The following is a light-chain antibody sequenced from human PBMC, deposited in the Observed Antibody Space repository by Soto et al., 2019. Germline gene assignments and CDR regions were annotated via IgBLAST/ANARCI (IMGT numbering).Light chain of an antibody. Sequence: DIQMTQTPSSLSASVGDRVTITCRASQSINSCLNWYQQKPGKAPNLLIYAASSLQSGVPSRFSGSGSGTDFTLTISSLQPEDFATYYCQQSYSTPYTFGQGTKLEIK. J-gene: IGKJ2*01. V-gene: IGKV1-39*01. CDR3: QQSYSTPYT. CDR2: AAS. CDR1: QSINSC.